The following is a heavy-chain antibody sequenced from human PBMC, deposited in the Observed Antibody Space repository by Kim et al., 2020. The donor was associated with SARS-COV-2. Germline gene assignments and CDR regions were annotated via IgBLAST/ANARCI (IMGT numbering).Heavy chain of an antibody. D-gene: IGHD3-22*01. V-gene: IGHV4-39*01. Sequence: PSLKSRLTISVDTSNNRFSLKLSSVTAADTAVYYCARLCDSSGYYYFDYWGQGTLVTVSS. J-gene: IGHJ4*02. CDR3: ARLCDSSGYYYFDY.